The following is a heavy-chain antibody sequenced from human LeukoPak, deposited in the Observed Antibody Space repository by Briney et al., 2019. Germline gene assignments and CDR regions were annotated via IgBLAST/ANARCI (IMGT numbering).Heavy chain of an antibody. CDR1: GGSISSYY. Sequence: SETLSLTCTVSGGSISSYYWSWIRQPPGKGLEWIGYIYYSGSTNYNPSLKSRVTISVDTSKNQFSLKLRSVTAADTAVYYCARTTEGYCRSTSCYGFDYYYYMDVWGKGSTVTISS. J-gene: IGHJ6*03. CDR3: ARTTEGYCRSTSCYGFDYYYYMDV. D-gene: IGHD2-2*01. CDR2: IYYSGST. V-gene: IGHV4-59*01.